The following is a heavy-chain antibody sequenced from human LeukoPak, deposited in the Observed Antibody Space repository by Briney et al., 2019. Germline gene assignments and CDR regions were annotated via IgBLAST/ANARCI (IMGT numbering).Heavy chain of an antibody. D-gene: IGHD2-2*01. CDR3: ARDLSSTSHIDY. J-gene: IGHJ4*02. V-gene: IGHV4-30-4*08. CDR2: IYYSGSA. CDR1: TYSISSGYY. Sequence: PSETLSLTCSVSTYSISSGYYWSWIRQPPVKGLEWIGYIYYSGSAYYNPSLKSRVAISVDTSKNQFSLKLSSVTAADTAVYYCARDLSSTSHIDYWGQGTLVTVSS.